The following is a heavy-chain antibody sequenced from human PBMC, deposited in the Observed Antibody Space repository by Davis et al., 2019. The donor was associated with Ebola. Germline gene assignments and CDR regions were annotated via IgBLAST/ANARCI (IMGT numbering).Heavy chain of an antibody. CDR2: IKQDGSEK. D-gene: IGHD3-10*01. Sequence: ESLKISCAASGFTFSSYWMSWVRQAPGKGLEWVANIKQDGSEKYYVDSVKGRFTISRDNAKNSLYLQMKSLRAEDTAIYYCAKDGPNYYGSGTHHWGYYGLDVWGQGTTVTVSS. V-gene: IGHV3-7*03. J-gene: IGHJ6*02. CDR3: AKDGPNYYGSGTHHWGYYGLDV. CDR1: GFTFSSYW.